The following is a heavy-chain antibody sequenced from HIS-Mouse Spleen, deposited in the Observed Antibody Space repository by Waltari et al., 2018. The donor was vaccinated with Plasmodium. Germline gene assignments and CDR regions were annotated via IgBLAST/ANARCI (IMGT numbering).Heavy chain of an antibody. CDR3: ASSWYWYFDL. CDR2: IKQDGSEK. J-gene: IGHJ2*01. CDR1: GSSFSSYW. V-gene: IGHV3-7*01. Sequence: VQLEGSGGCLVPPGGSRSLCCEPSGSSFSSYWLSWVRQAPGKGLEWVANIKQDGSEKYYVDSVKGRFTIYRDNAKNSLYLQMNSLRAEDTAVYYCASSWYWYFDLWGRGTLVTVSS. D-gene: IGHD6-13*01.